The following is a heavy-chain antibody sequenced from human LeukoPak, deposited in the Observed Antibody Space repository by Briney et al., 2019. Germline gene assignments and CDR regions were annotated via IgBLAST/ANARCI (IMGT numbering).Heavy chain of an antibody. Sequence: ASVKVSCKTSGFTFSNSAVQWVRQARGQRLEWIGWIGVAGGNTNYAQKVQDRITITRDKPTSTAYMELSSLRSEDTAVYYCARRGEWWHPPFDYWGQGTLVTVSS. CDR1: GFTFSNSA. J-gene: IGHJ4*02. D-gene: IGHD2-15*01. CDR2: IGVAGGNT. V-gene: IGHV1-58*01. CDR3: ARRGEWWHPPFDY.